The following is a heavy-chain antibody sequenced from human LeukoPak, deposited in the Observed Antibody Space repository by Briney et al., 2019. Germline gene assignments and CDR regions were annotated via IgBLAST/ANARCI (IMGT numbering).Heavy chain of an antibody. CDR2: INHSGST. V-gene: IGHV4-34*01. CDR3: ARVVVPAAMPTSYYYYYYMDV. CDR1: GVSFSGYY. J-gene: IGHJ6*03. D-gene: IGHD2-2*01. Sequence: SETLSLNCAVYGVSFSGYYWSWIRQPPGKGLEWIGEINHSGSTNYNPSLKSRVTISVDTSKNQFSLKLSSVTAADTAVYYCARVVVPAAMPTSYYYYYYMDVWGKGTTVTVSS.